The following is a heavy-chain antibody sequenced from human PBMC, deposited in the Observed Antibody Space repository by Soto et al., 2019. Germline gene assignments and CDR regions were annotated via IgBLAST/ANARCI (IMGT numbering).Heavy chain of an antibody. J-gene: IGHJ5*02. V-gene: IGHV1-2*02. D-gene: IGHD1-1*01. CDR1: GYFFTDYY. CDR2: INPNRGGT. Sequence: QVQLVQSGAEVKKPGASVKVSCKTSGYFFTDYYIHWVRQAPGQGLEWRGWINPNRGGTTYAQKFQEKVTLTRATSTKTAYMQLSSLTSDDTPVYYCARGDRIAVFRGTPGSWGQGTLVTVSS. CDR3: ARGDRIAVFRGTPGS.